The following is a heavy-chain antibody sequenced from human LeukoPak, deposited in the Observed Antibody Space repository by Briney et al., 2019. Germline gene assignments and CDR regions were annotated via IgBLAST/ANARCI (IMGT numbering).Heavy chain of an antibody. D-gene: IGHD1-26*01. CDR3: ARVPSGSYRYYYYGMDV. V-gene: IGHV1-69*13. Sequence: SVKVSCKASGGTFSSYAISWVRQAPGQGLEWMGGIIPIFGTANYAQKFQGRVTITADESTSTAYMELSSLRSGDTAVYYCARVPSGSYRYYYYGMDVWGQGTTVTVSS. CDR2: IIPIFGTA. J-gene: IGHJ6*02. CDR1: GGTFSSYA.